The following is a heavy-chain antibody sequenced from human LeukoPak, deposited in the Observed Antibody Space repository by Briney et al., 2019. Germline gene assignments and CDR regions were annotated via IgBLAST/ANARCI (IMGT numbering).Heavy chain of an antibody. Sequence: GGSLRLSCAASGFTFSAYSMNWVRQAPGKGLEWVSSITPSSSSIFYADSVKGRFTISRDNAKNLLYLQMSSLRAEDTAVYYFTSAYDSPIDFWGQGTPATVHS. V-gene: IGHV3-21*06. CDR2: ITPSSSSI. CDR3: TSAYDSPIDF. D-gene: IGHD5-12*01. J-gene: IGHJ4*02. CDR1: GFTFSAYS.